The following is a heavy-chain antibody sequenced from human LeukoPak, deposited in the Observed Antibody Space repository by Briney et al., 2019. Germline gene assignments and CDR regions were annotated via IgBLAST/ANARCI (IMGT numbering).Heavy chain of an antibody. Sequence: GGSLRLSCAASGFTFSSYAMHWVRQAPGKGLEWVAVISYDGSNKYYADSVKGRFTISRDNSKNTLYLQMNSLRAEDTAVHYCARTGVTMIVVDSLAEYFQHWGQGTLVTVSS. J-gene: IGHJ1*01. CDR1: GFTFSSYA. CDR3: ARTGVTMIVVDSLAEYFQH. D-gene: IGHD3-22*01. CDR2: ISYDGSNK. V-gene: IGHV3-30-3*01.